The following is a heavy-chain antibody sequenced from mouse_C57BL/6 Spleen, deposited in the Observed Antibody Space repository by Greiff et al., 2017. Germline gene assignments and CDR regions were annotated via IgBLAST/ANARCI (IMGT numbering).Heavy chain of an antibody. Sequence: EVQLQQSGPELEKPGASVKISCKASGYTFTDYYMNWVKQSHGKSLEWIGDINPNNGGTSYNQKFKGKATLTVDKSSSTAYMELRSLTSEDSAVYYCARNHYYGSRRAMDYWGQGTSVTVSS. D-gene: IGHD1-1*01. CDR1: GYTFTDYY. V-gene: IGHV1-26*01. CDR3: ARNHYYGSRRAMDY. CDR2: INPNNGGT. J-gene: IGHJ4*01.